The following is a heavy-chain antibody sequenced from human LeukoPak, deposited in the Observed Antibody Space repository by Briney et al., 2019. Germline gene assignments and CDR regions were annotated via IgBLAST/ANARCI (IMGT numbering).Heavy chain of an antibody. CDR2: ISSTSGSTI. V-gene: IGHV3-48*03. CDR1: GFTFSSYE. J-gene: IGHJ4*02. CDR3: AGRYCSSTSCLLDY. D-gene: IGHD2-2*01. Sequence: PGGSLRLSCAASGFTFSSYEMNWVRQAPGKGLEWVSYISSTSGSTIYYADSVKGRFTISRDNAKNSLYLQMNSLRAEDTAVYYCAGRYCSSTSCLLDYWGQGTLVTVSS.